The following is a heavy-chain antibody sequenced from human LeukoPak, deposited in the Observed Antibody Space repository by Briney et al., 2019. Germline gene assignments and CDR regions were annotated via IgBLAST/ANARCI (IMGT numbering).Heavy chain of an antibody. CDR2: ISTSGRTI. CDR1: GFTVSNYE. D-gene: IGHD3/OR15-3a*01. CDR3: ARLRIGLGAFDI. V-gene: IGHV3-48*03. J-gene: IGHJ3*02. Sequence: GGSPRLSCAASGFTVSNYEINWVRQAPGKGLEWVSYISTSGRTIYYADSVKGRFIISRDNAKNSLYLQMNSLRAEDTAVYYCARLRIGLGAFDIWGQGTTVTVS.